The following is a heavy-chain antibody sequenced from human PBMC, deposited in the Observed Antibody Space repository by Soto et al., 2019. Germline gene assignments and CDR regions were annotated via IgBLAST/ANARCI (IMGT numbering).Heavy chain of an antibody. CDR3: ASRYYDFWSGYG. J-gene: IGHJ4*01. V-gene: IGHV4-31*03. Sequence: QVQLQESGPGLVKPSQTLSLTCTVSGGSISSGGYYWSWLRQHPGKGLEWILYIYYSGSTYYNPSRKSRVNISVNTTKTQFTLKLLSVTEADTAVYDCASRYYDFWSGYGWGHGTMVAVSS. CDR2: IYYSGST. D-gene: IGHD3-3*01. CDR1: GGSISSGGYY.